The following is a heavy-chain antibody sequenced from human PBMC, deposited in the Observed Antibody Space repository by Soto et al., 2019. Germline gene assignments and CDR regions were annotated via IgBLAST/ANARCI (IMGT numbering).Heavy chain of an antibody. CDR1: GFIFSSQS. J-gene: IGHJ4*02. CDR2: ISSRISLI. V-gene: IGHV3-21*06. CDR3: ARERGAYDSGWYIDR. D-gene: IGHD6-19*01. Sequence: PXGFLRLSFAASGFIFSSQSVNWVGQAPGQGLEWVAYISSRISLILYADSVRGRFVISRDNALNSLYLQMNSPRDEDTAIYYCARERGAYDSGWYIDRWGQGTPVTVSS.